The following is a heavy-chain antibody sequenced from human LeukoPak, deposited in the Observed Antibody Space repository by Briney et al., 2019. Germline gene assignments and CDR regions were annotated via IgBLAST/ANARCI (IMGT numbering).Heavy chain of an antibody. J-gene: IGHJ6*02. Sequence: SEILSLTCTVSGGSIGSGDYYWSWIRQSPGKGLEWIGYIYYTGSTYYNPSLKSRVTISVDTSKDQFSLKLSSVTAADTAVYYCARGRWRGALGMDVWGQGTTVTVSS. D-gene: IGHD2-15*01. CDR2: IYYTGST. CDR1: GGSIGSGDYY. CDR3: ARGRWRGALGMDV. V-gene: IGHV4-30-4*01.